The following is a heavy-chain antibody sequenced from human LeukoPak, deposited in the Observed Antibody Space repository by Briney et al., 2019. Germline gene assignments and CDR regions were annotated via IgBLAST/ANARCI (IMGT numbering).Heavy chain of an antibody. J-gene: IGHJ4*02. CDR3: ARDRGGYTYSHDY. D-gene: IGHD5-18*01. Sequence: PSETLSLTCAVSGGSISSNNWWIWVRQSPEKGLEWIGEIYHDGSTNYNPSLKSRVTISMDKSKDQLSLKLNFVTAADTAVYYCARDRGGYTYSHDYWGQGTLVTVSS. CDR2: IYHDGST. CDR1: GGSISSNNW. V-gene: IGHV4-4*02.